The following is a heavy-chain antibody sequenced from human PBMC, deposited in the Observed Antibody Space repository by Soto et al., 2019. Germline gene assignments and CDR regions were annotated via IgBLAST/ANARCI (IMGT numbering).Heavy chain of an antibody. V-gene: IGHV3-21*01. CDR3: ARDAYCGGDCPRPFDY. Sequence: GGSLRLSCAASGFTFSSYSMNWVRQAPGKGLEWVSSISSSSSYIYYADSVKGRFTISRDNAKNSLYLQMNSLRAEDTAVYYCARDAYCGGDCPRPFDYWGQGTLVTVSS. CDR2: ISSSSSYI. J-gene: IGHJ4*02. CDR1: GFTFSSYS. D-gene: IGHD2-21*02.